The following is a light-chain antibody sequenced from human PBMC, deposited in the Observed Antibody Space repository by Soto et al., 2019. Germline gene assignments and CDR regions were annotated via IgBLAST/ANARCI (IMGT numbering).Light chain of an antibody. CDR1: SSDVGGYNY. J-gene: IGLJ2*01. CDR3: SSYTSSSIVV. CDR2: EVS. Sequence: QSALTQPASVSGSPGQSITISCTGTSSDVGGYNYVSWYQQHPGTAPNLMIYEVSNRPSGVSNRFSGSKSGNTASLTISGLQAEDEADYYCSSYTSSSIVVFGGGTKLTVL. V-gene: IGLV2-14*01.